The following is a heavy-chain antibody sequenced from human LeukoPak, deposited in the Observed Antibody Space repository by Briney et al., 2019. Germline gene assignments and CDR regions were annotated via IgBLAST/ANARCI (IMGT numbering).Heavy chain of an antibody. CDR1: GGTFSSYA. J-gene: IGHJ6*03. CDR2: IIPIFGTA. D-gene: IGHD2-15*01. Sequence: SVKVSCKASGGTFSSYAISWVRQAPGQGLEWMGGIIPIFGTANYAQKFQGRVTITADKSTSTAYMELSSLRSEDTAVYYCARGGGYCSGGSCYSGYYYYMDVWGKGTTVTVSS. CDR3: ARGGGYCSGGSCYSGYYYYMDV. V-gene: IGHV1-69*06.